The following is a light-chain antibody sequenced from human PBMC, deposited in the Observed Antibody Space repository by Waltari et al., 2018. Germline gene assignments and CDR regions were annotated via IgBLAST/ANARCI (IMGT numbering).Light chain of an antibody. CDR1: QSIGSN. CDR3: HQTGNLPET. J-gene: IGKJ1*01. Sequence: EIVLTQSPDFQSVTPKKKVTITCRATQSIGSNLNWYQQKPGQPPRLLVKFASQSFSGVPSRFSGSGSGTDFTLTISSLEAEDAATYYCHQTGNLPETFGQGTKVEIK. V-gene: IGKV6-21*01. CDR2: FAS.